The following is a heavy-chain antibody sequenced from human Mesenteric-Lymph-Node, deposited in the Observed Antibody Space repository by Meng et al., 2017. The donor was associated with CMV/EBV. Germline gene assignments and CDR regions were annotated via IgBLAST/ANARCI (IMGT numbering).Heavy chain of an antibody. J-gene: IGHJ4*02. V-gene: IGHV4-4*01. CDR1: GDSISIHYY. D-gene: IGHD2-8*02. Sequence: GSLRLSCAVSGDSISIHYYWSWVRQPPGKGLEWIGEISHSGTTKYTPSLKSRVTISMDRTNNHFSLRVTSVTAADTGVYFCARSSGYWSLDYWSQGTLVTVSS. CDR3: ARSSGYWSLDY. CDR2: ISHSGTT.